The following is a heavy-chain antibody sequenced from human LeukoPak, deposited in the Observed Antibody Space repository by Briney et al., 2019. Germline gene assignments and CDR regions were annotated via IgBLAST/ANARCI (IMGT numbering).Heavy chain of an antibody. D-gene: IGHD6-13*01. Sequence: GGSLRLSCAASGFTFGSYAMAWVRQAPGKGLEWVADTNGIHGTTYYADAVKGRFTIHTDNRKSTLYLPMNSLRAEETAVYYCARVRSSWYSWDFDYWGQGTLVTVSS. V-gene: IGHV3-23*01. CDR2: TNGIHGTT. CDR3: ARVRSSWYSWDFDY. CDR1: GFTFGSYA. J-gene: IGHJ4*02.